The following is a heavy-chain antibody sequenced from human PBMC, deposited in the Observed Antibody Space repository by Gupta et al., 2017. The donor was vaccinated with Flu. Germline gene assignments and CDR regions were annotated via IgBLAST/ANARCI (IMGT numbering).Heavy chain of an antibody. D-gene: IGHD3-22*01. CDR2: ISSSSSYI. Sequence: EVQLVESGGGLVKPGGSLRLSCAASGFTFSSYSMNWVRQAPGKGLEWVSSISSSSSYIYYADSVKGRFTISRDNAKNSLYLQMNSLRAEDTAVYYCARDDRGAPWYFDLWGRGTLVTVSS. J-gene: IGHJ2*01. V-gene: IGHV3-21*01. CDR1: GFTFSSYS. CDR3: ARDDRGAPWYFDL.